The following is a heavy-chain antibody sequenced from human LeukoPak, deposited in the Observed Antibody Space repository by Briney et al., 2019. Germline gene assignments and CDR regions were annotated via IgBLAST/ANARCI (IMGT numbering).Heavy chain of an antibody. D-gene: IGHD3-3*01. CDR2: INAGNGNT. V-gene: IGHV1-3*01. CDR1: GYTFTSYA. CDR3: ARDLRYDFWSYYYGMDV. J-gene: IGHJ6*02. Sequence: GASVKVSCKASGYTFTSYAMHWVRQAPGQRLEWMGWINAGNGNTKYSQKFQGRVTITRDTSASTAYMELSSLRSEDTAVYYCARDLRYDFWSYYYGMDVWGQGTTATVSS.